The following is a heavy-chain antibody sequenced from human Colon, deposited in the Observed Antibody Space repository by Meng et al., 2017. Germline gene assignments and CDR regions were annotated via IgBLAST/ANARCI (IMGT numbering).Heavy chain of an antibody. Sequence: VWSRGGLVKLGGSLSFSFVSSGFRFSDFSMTWVRQAPGKGLEWVSSISSSGNIIHYADSVRGRLIISRDNAKESVHLQMNDLRVEDTAMYYCTRSRPTSRACWGQGTLVTVSS. J-gene: IGHJ4*02. CDR3: TRSRPTSRAC. V-gene: IGHV3-21*01. D-gene: IGHD6-13*01. CDR2: ISSSGNII. CDR1: GFRFSDFS.